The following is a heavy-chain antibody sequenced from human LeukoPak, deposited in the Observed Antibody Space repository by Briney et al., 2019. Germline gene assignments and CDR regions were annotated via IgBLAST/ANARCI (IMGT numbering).Heavy chain of an antibody. CDR3: ARAYYDYVWGSYRYEDY. V-gene: IGHV1-2*02. CDR1: GYTFTGYY. CDR2: INPNSGGT. D-gene: IGHD3-16*02. Sequence: ASVKVSCKASGYTFTGYYMHWVRQAPGQGLEWMGWINPNSGGTNYAQKFQGRVTMTRNTSISTAYMELSSLRSEDTAVYYCARAYYDYVWGSYRYEDYWGQGTLVTVSS. J-gene: IGHJ4*02.